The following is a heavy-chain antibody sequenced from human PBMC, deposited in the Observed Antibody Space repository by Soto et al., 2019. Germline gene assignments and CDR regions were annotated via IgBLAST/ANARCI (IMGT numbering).Heavy chain of an antibody. CDR2: MIPIFGTA. CDR1: GGTFSSYA. CDR3: ARDLGRYSYGSYYFDY. V-gene: IGHV1-69*01. J-gene: IGHJ4*02. Sequence: QVQLVQSGAEVKKPGSSVKVSCKASGGTFSSYAISWVRQAPGQGLEWMGGMIPIFGTANYAQKFQGRVTITADESTSTAYMELSSLRSEDTAVYYCARDLGRYSYGSYYFDYWGQGTLVTVSS. D-gene: IGHD5-18*01.